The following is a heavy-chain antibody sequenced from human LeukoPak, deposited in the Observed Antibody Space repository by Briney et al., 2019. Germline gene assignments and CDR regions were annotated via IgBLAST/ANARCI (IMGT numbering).Heavy chain of an antibody. CDR2: IIPTFGTA. CDR1: GFTFSSYA. CDR3: ASGLPGRYYDFWSGYYFDY. V-gene: IGHV1-69*01. D-gene: IGHD3-3*01. J-gene: IGHJ4*02. Sequence: PGGSLRLSCAASGFTFSSYAISWVRQAPGQGLEWMGGIIPTFGTANYAQKFQGRVTITADESTSTAYMELSSLRSEDTAVYYCASGLPGRYYDFWSGYYFDYWGQGTLVTVSS.